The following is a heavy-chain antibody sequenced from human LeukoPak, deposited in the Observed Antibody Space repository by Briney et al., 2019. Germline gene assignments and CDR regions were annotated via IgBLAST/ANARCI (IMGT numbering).Heavy chain of an antibody. CDR3: ARGGRYCSGGSCYWFDP. J-gene: IGHJ5*02. CDR2: ISAYNGNT. V-gene: IGHV1-18*01. D-gene: IGHD2-15*01. Sequence: ASVKVSCKASGYAFTSYGISWVRQAPGQGLEWMGWISAYNGNTNYAQKLQGRATMTTDTSTSTAYMELRSLRSDDTAVYYCARGGRYCSGGSCYWFDPWGQGTLVTVSS. CDR1: GYAFTSYG.